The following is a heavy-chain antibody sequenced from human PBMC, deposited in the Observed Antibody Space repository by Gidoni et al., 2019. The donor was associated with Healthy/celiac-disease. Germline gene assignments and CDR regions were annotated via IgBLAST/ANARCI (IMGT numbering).Heavy chain of an antibody. CDR2: INHSGST. J-gene: IGHJ4*02. Sequence: QVQLQQWGAGLLKPSETLSLTCAVYGGSFSGYYWSWIRQPPGKGLEWIGEINHSGSTNYNPSLKSRVTISVDTSKNQFSLKLSSVTAADTAVYYCARYEGGQWRDFDYWGQGTLVTVSS. V-gene: IGHV4-34*01. D-gene: IGHD6-19*01. CDR1: GGSFSGYY. CDR3: ARYEGGQWRDFDY.